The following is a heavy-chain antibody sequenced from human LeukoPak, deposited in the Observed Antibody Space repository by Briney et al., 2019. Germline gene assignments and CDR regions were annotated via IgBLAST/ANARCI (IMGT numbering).Heavy chain of an antibody. V-gene: IGHV3-23*01. CDR3: ARERYFDY. CDR1: GFTFSTCA. J-gene: IGHJ4*02. Sequence: GGSLRLSCAASGFTFSTCAMSWVRQAPGKGLEWVSTISGGGRSTDYADSVKGLFTISRDNSKNTLYLQMNSLRAEDTAVYCCARERYFDYWGQGTLVTVSS. CDR2: ISGGGRST.